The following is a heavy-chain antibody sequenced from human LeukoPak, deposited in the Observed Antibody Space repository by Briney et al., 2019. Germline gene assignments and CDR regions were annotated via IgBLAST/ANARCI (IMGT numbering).Heavy chain of an antibody. V-gene: IGHV3-7*01. CDR1: GFTFSSYW. D-gene: IGHD3-22*01. CDR3: ARELPRYYDSSGYFPFDY. J-gene: IGHJ4*02. CDR2: IKQDGSEK. Sequence: PGGSLRLSCAASGFTFSSYWMSWVRQAPGKGLEWVANIKQDGSEKYYVDSVKGRFTISRDNAKNSLYLQMNSLRAEDTAVYYCARELPRYYDSSGYFPFDYWGQGTLVTVSS.